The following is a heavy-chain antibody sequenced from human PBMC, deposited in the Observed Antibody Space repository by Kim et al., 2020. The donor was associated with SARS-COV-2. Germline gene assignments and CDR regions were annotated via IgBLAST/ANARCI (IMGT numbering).Heavy chain of an antibody. Sequence: GGSLRLSCAASGFTFSSYTMNWVRQAPGKGLEWVSSISGSGTYIHYADSVKGRFTISRDNAKNSLFLQMNSLRVEDRAMYYCSGSPPDYYGMDVWGQRTTVIVS. CDR1: GFTFSSYT. CDR2: ISGSGTYI. J-gene: IGHJ6*02. D-gene: IGHD1-26*01. CDR3: SGSPPDYYGMDV. V-gene: IGHV3-21*06.